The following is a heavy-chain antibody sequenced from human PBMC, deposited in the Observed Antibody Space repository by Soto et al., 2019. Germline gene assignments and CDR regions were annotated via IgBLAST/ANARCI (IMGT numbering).Heavy chain of an antibody. CDR1: GFICSSHD. V-gene: IGHV3-23*01. CDR3: AKATATGGGAFEI. D-gene: IGHD2-8*02. J-gene: IGHJ3*02. CDR2: ILVGGST. Sequence: GGSLRLSCAVSGFICSSHDMSWVRQAPGKGLEWVSTILVGGSTHYEDSVKGRFTISRDTSKNTVYLQMNSLTAGDTAVYYCAKATATGGGAFEIYGQGTLVTVSS.